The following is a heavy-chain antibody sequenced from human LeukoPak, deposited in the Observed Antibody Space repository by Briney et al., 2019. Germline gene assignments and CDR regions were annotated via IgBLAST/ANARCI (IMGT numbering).Heavy chain of an antibody. CDR3: ARGPVDFPAAWFDP. V-gene: IGHV3-21*01. CDR1: GFTFSSYS. Sequence: GGSLRLSCAASGFTFSSYSMNWVRQAPGKGLEWVSSISSSSSYIYYADSVKGRFTISRDNAKNSLYLQMNSLRAEDTAVYYCARGPVDFPAAWFDPWGQGTLVTVSS. J-gene: IGHJ5*02. D-gene: IGHD3/OR15-3a*01. CDR2: ISSSSSYI.